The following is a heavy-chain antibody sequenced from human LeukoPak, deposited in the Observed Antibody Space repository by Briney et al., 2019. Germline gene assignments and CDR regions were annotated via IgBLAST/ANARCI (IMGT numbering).Heavy chain of an antibody. D-gene: IGHD3-22*01. CDR3: ARDYYDSSGYSVAGCFQH. CDR1: GLTFSSYW. Sequence: GGSLRLSCAASGLTFSSYWMSWVRQAPGKGREWVVNIKQDGSEKYYVDSVKGRFTISRYNDKNSLYLQMNSLRAEHTAVYYCARDYYDSSGYSVAGCFQHWGQGTLVTVSS. J-gene: IGHJ1*01. V-gene: IGHV3-7*01. CDR2: IKQDGSEK.